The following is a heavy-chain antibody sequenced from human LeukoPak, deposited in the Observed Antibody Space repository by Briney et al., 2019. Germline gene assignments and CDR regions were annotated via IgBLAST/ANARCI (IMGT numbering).Heavy chain of an antibody. CDR2: IKSKTDGGTT. V-gene: IGHV3-15*01. CDR1: GFTFSNAW. D-gene: IGHD2-15*01. Sequence: PGGSLRLSCAASGFTFSNAWMSWVRQAPGKGLEWVGRIKSKTDGGTTDYAAPVKGRFTISRDDSKNTLYLQMNSLKTEDTAVYYCTTVSVVVAATPFDSWGQGTLVTVSS. CDR3: TTVSVVVAATPFDS. J-gene: IGHJ4*02.